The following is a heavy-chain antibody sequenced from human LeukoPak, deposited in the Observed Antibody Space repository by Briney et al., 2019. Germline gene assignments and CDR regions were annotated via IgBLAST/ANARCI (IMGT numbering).Heavy chain of an antibody. V-gene: IGHV3-23*01. CDR2: ISGSGGST. Sequence: GGSLRHSCAASGFTFSSYAMSWVRQAPGKGLEWVSAISGSGGSTYYADSVKGRFTISRDNSKNTLYLQMNSLRAEDTAVYYCAKDLDYYGSGSYDFDYWGQGTLVTVSS. D-gene: IGHD3-10*01. J-gene: IGHJ4*02. CDR1: GFTFSSYA. CDR3: AKDLDYYGSGSYDFDY.